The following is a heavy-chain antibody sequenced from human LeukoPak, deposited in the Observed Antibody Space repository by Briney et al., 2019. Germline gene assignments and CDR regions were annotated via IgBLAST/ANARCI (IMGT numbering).Heavy chain of an antibody. CDR3: ARALYAAGWFDP. CDR2: IYMGGST. Sequence: PSETLSLTCTVYGASISSYYWGWVRQPAGKGLEWIGRIYMGGSTNYTPSLKSRVTMSLDTSTNQFSLKLSSVTAADTAVYYCARALYAAGWFDPWGQGTLVTVSS. CDR1: GASISSYY. D-gene: IGHD3-16*01. V-gene: IGHV4-4*07. J-gene: IGHJ5*02.